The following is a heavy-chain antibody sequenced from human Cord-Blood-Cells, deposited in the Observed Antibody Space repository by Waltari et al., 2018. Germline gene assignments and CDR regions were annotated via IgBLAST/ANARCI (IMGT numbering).Heavy chain of an antibody. D-gene: IGHD6-13*01. Sequence: EVQLVESGGGLIQPGGSLRLSCAASGFTVSSNYMSWLRQAPGKGLEWVSVIYSGGRTYYADSVKGRFTISRDNSKNTLYLQMNSLRAEDTAVYYCARAALIAAALDYWGQGTLVTVSS. J-gene: IGHJ4*02. CDR2: IYSGGRT. CDR1: GFTVSSNY. V-gene: IGHV3-53*01. CDR3: ARAALIAAALDY.